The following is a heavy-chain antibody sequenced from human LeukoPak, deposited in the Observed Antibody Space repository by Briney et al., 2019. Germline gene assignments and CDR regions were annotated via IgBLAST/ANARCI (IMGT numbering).Heavy chain of an antibody. CDR2: INPNGGST. CDR3: ARDPSGSWQWFDY. Sequence: ASVKVSCKASGYTFTTYYMHWVRQAPGQGLEWMGVINPNGGSTAYAQKFQGRVTMTRDRSTSTVYMDLSSLRSEDTALYYCARDPSGSWQWFDYWGQGTLVTVSS. D-gene: IGHD1-26*01. V-gene: IGHV1-46*01. CDR1: GYTFTTYY. J-gene: IGHJ4*02.